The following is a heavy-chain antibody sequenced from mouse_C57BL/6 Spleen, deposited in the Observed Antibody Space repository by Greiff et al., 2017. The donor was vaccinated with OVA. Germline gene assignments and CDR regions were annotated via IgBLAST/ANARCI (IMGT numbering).Heavy chain of an antibody. V-gene: IGHV5-9*01. CDR1: GFTFSSYT. J-gene: IGHJ3*01. CDR3: ARLGTSWFAY. CDR2: ISGGGGNT. D-gene: IGHD3-1*01. Sequence: EVQVVESGGGLVKPGGSLKLSCAASGFTFSSYTMSWVRQTPEKRLEWVATISGGGGNTYYPDSVKGRFTISRDNAKNTLYLQMSSLRSEDTALYYCARLGTSWFAYWGQGTLVTVSA.